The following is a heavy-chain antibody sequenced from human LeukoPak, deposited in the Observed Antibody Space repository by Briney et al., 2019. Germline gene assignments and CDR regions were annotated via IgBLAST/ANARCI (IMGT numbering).Heavy chain of an antibody. J-gene: IGHJ4*02. Sequence: KPSETLSLTCTVSGGSVSSGSYYWSWIRQPPGKGLEWIGYISYSGSTNYSPSLKSRVTISVDTSKNQFSLKLNSVTAADTAVYYCSRGVTSGWTFFMYWGQGTLVTVSS. CDR3: SRGVTSGWTFFMY. CDR2: ISYSGST. D-gene: IGHD6-19*01. V-gene: IGHV4-61*01. CDR1: GGSVSSGSYY.